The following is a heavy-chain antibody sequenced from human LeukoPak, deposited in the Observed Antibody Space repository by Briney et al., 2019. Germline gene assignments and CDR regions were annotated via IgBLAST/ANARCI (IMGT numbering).Heavy chain of an antibody. CDR3: ARHGSVRSPLGP. D-gene: IGHD3-10*01. J-gene: IGHJ5*02. CDR1: GGSISSYY. V-gene: IGHV4-4*09. CDR2: IYASGST. Sequence: SETLSLTSSVSGGSISSYYWSWIRQPPGKVLEWIGYIYASGSTNYNPSLKSRVTISVDTSKNQFSLNLTSVTAADTAVYYCARHGSVRSPLGPWGQGTLVTVSS.